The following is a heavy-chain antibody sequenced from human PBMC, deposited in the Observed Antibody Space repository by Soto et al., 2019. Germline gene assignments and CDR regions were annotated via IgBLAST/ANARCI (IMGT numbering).Heavy chain of an antibody. CDR3: ATMGATTGSYYCEY. Sequence: QVQLQESGPGLVKPSQTLSLTCTVSGGSIGSGVYFWSWIRQPPGKGLEWIGFISYTGSAHYNPSLKSRVSISVDTSKNQFSLKLTSVSAADAAVYYCATMGATTGSYYCEYWGQGTLVTVSS. CDR1: GGSIGSGVYF. D-gene: IGHD1-26*01. J-gene: IGHJ4*02. CDR2: ISYTGSA. V-gene: IGHV4-30-4*01.